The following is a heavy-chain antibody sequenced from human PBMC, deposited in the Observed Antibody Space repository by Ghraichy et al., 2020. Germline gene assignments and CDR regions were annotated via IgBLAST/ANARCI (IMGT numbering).Heavy chain of an antibody. D-gene: IGHD2-2*02. CDR3: ARDRPGYCSSTSCYNHYYYGMDV. Sequence: SVKVSCKASGGTFSSYAISWVRQAPGQGLEWMGGIIPIFGTANYAQKFQGRVTITADESTSTAYMELSSLRSEDTAVYYCARDRPGYCSSTSCYNHYYYGMDVWGQGTTVTVSS. J-gene: IGHJ6*02. CDR1: GGTFSSYA. V-gene: IGHV1-69*13. CDR2: IIPIFGTA.